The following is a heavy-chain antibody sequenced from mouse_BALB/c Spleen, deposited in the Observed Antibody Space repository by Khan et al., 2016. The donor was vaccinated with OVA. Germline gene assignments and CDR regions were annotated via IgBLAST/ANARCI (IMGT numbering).Heavy chain of an antibody. CDR2: MIYSGNT. Sequence: EVQLLESGPSFVKPSQTLSLTCSVTGDSITSGYWSWIRKFPGNKLEYMGYMIYSGNTYYNPSLKSRIFITRHTSKNQYYQQLNSVTTEDTATYYDARTTYGYAFAYWGQGTLVTVSA. J-gene: IGHJ3*01. V-gene: IGHV3-8*02. CDR3: ARTTYGYAFAY. CDR1: GDSITSGY. D-gene: IGHD2-14*01.